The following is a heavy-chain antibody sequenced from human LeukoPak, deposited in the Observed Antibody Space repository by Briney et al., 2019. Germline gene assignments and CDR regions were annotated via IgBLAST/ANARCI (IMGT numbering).Heavy chain of an antibody. CDR1: GYTFTSYD. CDR3: ARGRGGGATSRDDY. CDR2: MNPNSGST. Sequence: ASVKVSCKASGYTFTSYDINWVRQATGQGLEWMGWMNPNSGSTGYAQKFQGRVTITRNTSISTAYMELSSLRSEDTAVYYCARGRGGGATSRDDYWGQGTLVTVSS. J-gene: IGHJ4*02. D-gene: IGHD1-26*01. V-gene: IGHV1-8*03.